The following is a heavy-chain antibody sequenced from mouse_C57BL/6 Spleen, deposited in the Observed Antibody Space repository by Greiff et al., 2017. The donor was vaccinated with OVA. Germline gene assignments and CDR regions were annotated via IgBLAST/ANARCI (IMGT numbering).Heavy chain of an antibody. Sequence: VQLQPSGAELARPGASVKLSCKASGYTFTSYGISWVKQRTGQGLEWIGEIYPRSGNTYYNEKFKGKATLTADKSSSTAYMELRSLTSEDSAVYFCARGSSSHYWYFDVWGTGTTVTVSS. CDR2: IYPRSGNT. V-gene: IGHV1-81*01. J-gene: IGHJ1*03. CDR3: ARGSSSHYWYFDV. CDR1: GYTFTSYG. D-gene: IGHD1-1*01.